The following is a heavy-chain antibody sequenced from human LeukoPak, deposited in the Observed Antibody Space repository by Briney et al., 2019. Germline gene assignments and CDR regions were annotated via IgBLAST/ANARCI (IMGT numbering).Heavy chain of an antibody. D-gene: IGHD2-2*01. CDR1: GYTFTDCY. CDR3: ARANFLYCSSSTSLFDY. J-gene: IGHJ4*02. V-gene: IGHV1-2*02. Sequence: ASVKVSCRASGYTFTDCYMHWVRQAPGQGFEWMGWINPNDGDTNYAQKFQGRVTMTRDTSISTAHMEVSRLRSDDTAVYYCARANFLYCSSSTSLFDYWGQGTLVTVSS. CDR2: INPNDGDT.